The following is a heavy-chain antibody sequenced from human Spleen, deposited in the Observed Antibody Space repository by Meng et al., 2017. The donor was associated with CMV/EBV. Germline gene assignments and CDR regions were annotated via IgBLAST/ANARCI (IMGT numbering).Heavy chain of an antibody. Sequence: CKSSGYTFSDYYIHWVRQAPGQGLEWMGWINPNTGGTKSEQKFQGRVTMTRDTSISTAYMELSSLRSDDTAVYFCATYRVGDPVRFDYWGQGTLVTVSS. J-gene: IGHJ4*02. CDR1: GYTFSDYY. CDR3: ATYRVGDPVRFDY. CDR2: INPNTGGT. V-gene: IGHV1-2*02. D-gene: IGHD1-26*01.